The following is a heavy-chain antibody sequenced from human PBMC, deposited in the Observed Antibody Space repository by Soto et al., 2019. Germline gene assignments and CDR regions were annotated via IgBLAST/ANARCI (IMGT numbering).Heavy chain of an antibody. Sequence: SETLSLTCRVSGYFISSSHWWGWIRQPPGKGLEWIGHIYYSGSIYHNPSLKSRVTISVDTSKNQFSLKLSSVTAADTAVYYCARGSPDFWSGYGYYYYGMDVWGQGTTVTVSS. CDR1: GYFISSSHW. CDR3: ARGSPDFWSGYGYYYYGMDV. J-gene: IGHJ6*02. CDR2: IYYSGSI. D-gene: IGHD3-3*01. V-gene: IGHV4-28*05.